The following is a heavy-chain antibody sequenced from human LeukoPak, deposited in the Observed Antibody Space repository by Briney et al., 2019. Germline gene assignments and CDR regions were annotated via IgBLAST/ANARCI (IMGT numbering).Heavy chain of an antibody. Sequence: SQTLSLTCSVSGGPMSSGSYYWSWIRQPAGKGLEWIGRIYSSGSTNYNPSLQSRVTISLDTSKDQFSLKMSSVTAADTAVYYCVRDIELWGQGTLVTVSS. CDR1: GGPMSSGSYY. D-gene: IGHD1-26*01. J-gene: IGHJ4*02. CDR3: VRDIEL. CDR2: IYSSGST. V-gene: IGHV4-61*02.